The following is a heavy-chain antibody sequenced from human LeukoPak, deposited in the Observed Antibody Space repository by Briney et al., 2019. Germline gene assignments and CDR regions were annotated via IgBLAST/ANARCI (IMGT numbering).Heavy chain of an antibody. J-gene: IGHJ4*02. CDR3: ARGWHDFWSGYDD. Sequence: PGGSLRLSCAASGFTFNDYYMSWIRQAPGKGLEWVSYMSSSGSTIYYADSVKGRFTISRDNAKNTLYLQMNSLRAEDTAVYYCARGWHDFWSGYDDWGQGTLVTVSS. V-gene: IGHV3-11*04. D-gene: IGHD3-3*01. CDR2: MSSSGSTI. CDR1: GFTFNDYY.